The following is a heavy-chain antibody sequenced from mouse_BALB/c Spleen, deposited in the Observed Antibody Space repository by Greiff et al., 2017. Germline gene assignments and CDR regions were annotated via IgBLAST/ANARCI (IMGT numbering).Heavy chain of an antibody. CDR1: GYTFTSYY. D-gene: IGHD2-4*01. V-gene: IGHV1S56*01. CDR2: IYPGNVNT. Sequence: QVQLQQSGPELVKPGASVRISCKASGYTFTSYYIHWVKQRPGQGLEWIGWIYPGNVNTKYNEKFKGKATLTADKSSSTAYMQLSSLTSEDSAVYFCAREGDYDAAWFAYWGQGTLVTVSA. J-gene: IGHJ3*01. CDR3: AREGDYDAAWFAY.